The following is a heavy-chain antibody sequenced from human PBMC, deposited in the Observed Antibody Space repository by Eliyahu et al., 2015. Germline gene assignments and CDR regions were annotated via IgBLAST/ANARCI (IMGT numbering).Heavy chain of an antibody. CDR1: GGSISSSSYY. CDR2: IYYSGST. V-gene: IGHV4-39*01. Sequence: QLQLQESGPXLVKPSETLSLTCTVXGGSISSSSYYWGWIRQPPGKGLEWIGSIYYSGSTYYNPSLKSRVTISVDTSKNQFSLKLSSVTAADTAVYYCARHEGHGYSIYWGQGTLVTVSS. D-gene: IGHD6-13*01. CDR3: ARHEGHGYSIY. J-gene: IGHJ4*02.